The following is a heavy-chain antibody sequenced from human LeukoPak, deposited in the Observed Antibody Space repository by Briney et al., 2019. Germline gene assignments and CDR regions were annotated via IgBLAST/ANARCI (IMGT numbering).Heavy chain of an antibody. CDR3: AKRSPAYYFDY. V-gene: IGHV3-23*01. CDR1: GFTFTSSA. D-gene: IGHD1-26*01. J-gene: IGHJ4*02. Sequence: GRSLRLSCAASGFTFTSSAMHWVRQAPGKGLEWVSVISESDSSTFYADSVKGRFTVSRDNSQNTLYLEMNSLTAEDTAVYFCAKRSPAYYFDYWGQGILVTVSS. CDR2: ISESDSST.